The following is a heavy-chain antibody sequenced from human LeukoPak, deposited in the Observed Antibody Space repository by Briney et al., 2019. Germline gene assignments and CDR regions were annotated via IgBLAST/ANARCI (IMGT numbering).Heavy chain of an antibody. CDR1: GGSFSDYY. Sequence: SETLSLTCAVYGGSFSDYYWSWIRQPPGKGLEWIGEINHSGSTNYNPSLTSRVTISVDTSKNQFSLKLSSVTAADTPVYYCARGANLNIGRGVITDTYYYYYMDVWGKGTTVTISS. D-gene: IGHD3-10*01. V-gene: IGHV4-34*01. CDR2: INHSGST. CDR3: ARGANLNIGRGVITDTYYYYYMDV. J-gene: IGHJ6*03.